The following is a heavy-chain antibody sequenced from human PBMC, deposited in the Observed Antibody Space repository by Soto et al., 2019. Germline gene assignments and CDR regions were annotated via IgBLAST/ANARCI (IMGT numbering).Heavy chain of an antibody. D-gene: IGHD6-6*01. J-gene: IGHJ3*02. V-gene: IGHV3-23*01. CDR2: ISGSGGST. Sequence: EVQLLESGGGLVQPGGSLRLSCAASGFTFSSYAMSWVRQAPGKGLEWVSAISGSGGSTYYADSVKGRFTISRDNSKNTLYLQMNSLRAEDTAVYYCARDIAARDDAFDIWGQGTMVTVSS. CDR1: GFTFSSYA. CDR3: ARDIAARDDAFDI.